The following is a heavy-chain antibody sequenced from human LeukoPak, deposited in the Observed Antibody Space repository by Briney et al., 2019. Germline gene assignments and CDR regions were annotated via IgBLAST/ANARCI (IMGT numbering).Heavy chain of an antibody. J-gene: IGHJ4*02. CDR2: IYYSGST. V-gene: IGHV4-59*01. Sequence: GSLRLSCAASGFTFSSYAMSWIRQPPGKGLEWIGYIYYSGSTNYNPSLKSRVTISVDTSKNQFSLKLSSVTAADTAVYYCARELTTVTYFDYWGQGTLVTVSS. CDR3: ARELTTVTYFDY. CDR1: GFTFSSYA. D-gene: IGHD4-17*01.